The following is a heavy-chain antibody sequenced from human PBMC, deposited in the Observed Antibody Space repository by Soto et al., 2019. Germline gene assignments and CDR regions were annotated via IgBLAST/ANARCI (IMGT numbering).Heavy chain of an antibody. D-gene: IGHD3-3*01. V-gene: IGHV1-8*01. Sequence: ASVKVSCKASGYTFTSYDINWVRQATGQGLEWMGWMNPNSGNTGYAQKFQGRVTMTSNTSISTAYMELSSLRSEDTAVYYCARVGMKDTIFGVVKQLYGGWFDPWGQGTLVTVSS. J-gene: IGHJ5*02. CDR3: ARVGMKDTIFGVVKQLYGGWFDP. CDR1: GYTFTSYD. CDR2: MNPNSGNT.